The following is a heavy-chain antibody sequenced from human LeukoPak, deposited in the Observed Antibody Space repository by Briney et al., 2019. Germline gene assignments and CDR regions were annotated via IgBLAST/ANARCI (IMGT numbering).Heavy chain of an antibody. V-gene: IGHV1-18*01. J-gene: IGHJ5*02. CDR1: GYTFSTYP. D-gene: IGHD2-15*01. Sequence: GASVKVSCKASGYTFSTYPMNWVRQAPGQGLEWMGWISAYNGNTNYAQKLQGRVTMTTDTSTSTAYMELRSLRSDDTAVYYCARGPGYCSGGSCLWFDPWGQGTLVTVSS. CDR3: ARGPGYCSGGSCLWFDP. CDR2: ISAYNGNT.